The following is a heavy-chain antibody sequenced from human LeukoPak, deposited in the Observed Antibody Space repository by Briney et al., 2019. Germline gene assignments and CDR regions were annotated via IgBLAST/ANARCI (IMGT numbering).Heavy chain of an antibody. Sequence: GGCLRLSCAASGFTFSSYAMHWVRQAPGKGLEWVAVISYDGSNKYYADSVKGRFTISRDNSKNTLYLQMNSLRAEDTAVYYCARDRGLVIAAAGIGYWGQGTLVTVSS. CDR3: ARDRGLVIAAAGIGY. D-gene: IGHD6-13*01. V-gene: IGHV3-30-3*01. CDR2: ISYDGSNK. J-gene: IGHJ4*02. CDR1: GFTFSSYA.